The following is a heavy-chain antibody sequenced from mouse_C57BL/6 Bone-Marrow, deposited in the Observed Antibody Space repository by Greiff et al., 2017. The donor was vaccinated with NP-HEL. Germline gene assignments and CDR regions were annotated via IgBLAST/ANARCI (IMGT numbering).Heavy chain of an antibody. CDR2: IYWDDDK. CDR1: GFSLSTSGMG. Sequence: QVQLKESGPGILQSSQTLSLTCSFSGFSLSTSGMGVSWIRQPSGKGLEWLAHIYWDDDKRYNPSLQSRLSIFKDTSRNQVFLKITSVDTAVTATYYCARRNYYGSSYVAMDYWGQGTSVTVSS. V-gene: IGHV8-12*01. CDR3: ARRNYYGSSYVAMDY. J-gene: IGHJ4*01. D-gene: IGHD1-1*01.